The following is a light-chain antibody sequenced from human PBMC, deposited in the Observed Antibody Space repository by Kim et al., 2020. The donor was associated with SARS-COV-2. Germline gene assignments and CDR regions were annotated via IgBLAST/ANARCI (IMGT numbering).Light chain of an antibody. J-gene: IGKJ1*01. CDR2: DAS. V-gene: IGKV1-5*01. CDR3: HQYSRYPWT. Sequence: DIQMTQSPSTLSASVGDRVTITCRASQSISSCLAWYQQKPGKAPNLLIYDASYLESGVPSTFSGSGSGTEFTLTISNLQPDDFATYYCHQYSRYPWTFGQGTQMDIK. CDR1: QSISSC.